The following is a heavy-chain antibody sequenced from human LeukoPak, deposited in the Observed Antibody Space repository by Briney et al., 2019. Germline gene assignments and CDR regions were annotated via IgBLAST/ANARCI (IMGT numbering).Heavy chain of an antibody. V-gene: IGHV3-64D*06. CDR1: GFTFSSYA. CDR2: ITSNGGST. CDR3: VKGRCSGSSCYGGDY. J-gene: IGHJ4*02. D-gene: IGHD2-2*01. Sequence: PGGSLRLSCSASGFTFSSYAMNWVRLAPGKGLEYVSAITSNGGSTYYADSVKGRFTISRDNSKNTLYLQMSSLRAEDTAVYYCVKGRCSGSSCYGGDYWGQGTLVTVSS.